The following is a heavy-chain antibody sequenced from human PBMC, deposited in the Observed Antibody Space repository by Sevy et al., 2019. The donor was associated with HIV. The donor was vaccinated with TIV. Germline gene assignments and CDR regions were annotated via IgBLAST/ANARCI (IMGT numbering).Heavy chain of an antibody. CDR1: GFTFSSYE. D-gene: IGHD3-3*01. J-gene: IGHJ5*02. V-gene: IGHV3-48*03. Sequence: GGSLRLSCAASGFTFSSYEMNWVRQAPGKGLEWVSYISSSGSTIYYADSVKGRFTISRDNSKNTVDLLIISLRAEDTAVYYCAKETASGYLPWGQGTLVTVSS. CDR3: AKETASGYLP. CDR2: ISSSGSTI.